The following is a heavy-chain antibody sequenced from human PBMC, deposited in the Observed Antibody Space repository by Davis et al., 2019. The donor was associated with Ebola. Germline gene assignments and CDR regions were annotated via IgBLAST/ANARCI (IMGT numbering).Heavy chain of an antibody. CDR3: ARDQAKYYDILTGPLDY. V-gene: IGHV1-18*04. CDR2: ISAYNGNT. Sequence: ASVKVSCKASGYTFTSYGISWVRQAPGQGLEWMGWISAYNGNTNYTQKLQGRVTMTTDTSTSTAYMELRSLRSDDTAVYYCARDQAKYYDILTGPLDYWGQGTLVTVSS. J-gene: IGHJ4*02. CDR1: GYTFTSYG. D-gene: IGHD3-9*01.